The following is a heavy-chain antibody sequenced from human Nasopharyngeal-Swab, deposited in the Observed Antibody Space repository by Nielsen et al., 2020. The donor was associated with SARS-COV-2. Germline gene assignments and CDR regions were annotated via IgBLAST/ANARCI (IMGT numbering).Heavy chain of an antibody. D-gene: IGHD2-2*01. V-gene: IGHV1-46*01. Sequence: WVRQAPEQGLKGMGIINPSGGSTSYAQKFQGRVTMTGDTSTSTVYMELSSLRSEDTAVYYCARDRDCSSTSCYRGIDIWGQGTMVTVSS. J-gene: IGHJ3*02. CDR3: ARDRDCSSTSCYRGIDI. CDR2: INPSGGST.